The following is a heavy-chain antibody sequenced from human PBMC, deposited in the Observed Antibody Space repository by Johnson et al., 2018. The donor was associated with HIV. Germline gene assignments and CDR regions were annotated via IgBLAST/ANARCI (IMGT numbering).Heavy chain of an antibody. CDR2: IHYDGSNK. V-gene: IGHV3-30*02. CDR1: GFTFSSYG. J-gene: IGHJ3*02. Sequence: QVQLVESGGGLVQPGGSLRLSCAASGFTFSSYGMHWVRQAPGKGLEWVAFIHYDGSNKYYADSVKGRFSISRDNSKNTLYLQMNSLRAGDTAVYYCARALARLDAFDIWGQGTMVTVSS. CDR3: ARALARLDAFDI.